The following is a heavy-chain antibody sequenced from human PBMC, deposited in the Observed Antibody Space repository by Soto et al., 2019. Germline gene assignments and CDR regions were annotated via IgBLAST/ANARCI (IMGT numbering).Heavy chain of an antibody. J-gene: IGHJ5*02. CDR3: ARTGLAARHADA. D-gene: IGHD6-6*01. CDR1: GGSFSSGGYY. Sequence: LSLTCTVSGGSFSSGGYYWTWVRQHPGKGLEWIGYISHGGSTYYNPSLKNRVSISIDTSKNQFSLQLRSVTVADTAVYFCARTGLAARHADAWGQGTLVTVSS. V-gene: IGHV4-31*03. CDR2: ISHGGST.